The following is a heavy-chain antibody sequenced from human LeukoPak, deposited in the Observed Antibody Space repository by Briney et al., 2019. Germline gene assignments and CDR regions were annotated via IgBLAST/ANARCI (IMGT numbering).Heavy chain of an antibody. CDR3: ARGGYKRVGGTFYI. V-gene: IGHV1-18*01. CDR2: ISAYNGNT. Sequence: ASVKVSCKASGYTFTSYGINWVRQAPGQGLEWMGWISAYNGNTNYAQKLQGRVTMTRDTSTSTVYMELRSLRSDDTALYYCARGGYKRVGGTFYISGQGKIGTVSS. CDR1: GYTFTSYG. J-gene: IGHJ3*02. D-gene: IGHD2-2*02.